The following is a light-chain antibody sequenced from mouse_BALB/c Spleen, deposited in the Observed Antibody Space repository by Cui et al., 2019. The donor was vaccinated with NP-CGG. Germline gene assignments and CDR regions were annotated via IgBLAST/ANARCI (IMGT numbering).Light chain of an antibody. Sequence: QAVVTQASGLTTSPGETVTLTCHSSIGAVTTSNDANWGQEKPDHLFTGLIGGTNNRAPGVPARFSGSLIGDKDACITGAQTEDEAIYFCALWYSNHWVFGGGTKLTVL. J-gene: IGLJ1*01. CDR1: IGAVTTSND. V-gene: IGLV1*01. CDR2: GTN. CDR3: ALWYSNHWV.